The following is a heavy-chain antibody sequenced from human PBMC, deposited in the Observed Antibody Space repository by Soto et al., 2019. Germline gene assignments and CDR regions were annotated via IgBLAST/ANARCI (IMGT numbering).Heavy chain of an antibody. V-gene: IGHV4-34*01. Sequence: SETLSLTCAVYGGSFSGYYWSWIRQPPGKGLEWIGEINHSGSTNYNPSLKSRVTISGDTSKKLFSLKLTSVTAADTAVYYCARGINTYDYDNSRYSGRYFDFWGQGNRVTVSS. CDR3: ARGINTYDYDNSRYSGRYFDF. J-gene: IGHJ4*02. CDR1: GGSFSGYY. D-gene: IGHD3-22*01. CDR2: INHSGST.